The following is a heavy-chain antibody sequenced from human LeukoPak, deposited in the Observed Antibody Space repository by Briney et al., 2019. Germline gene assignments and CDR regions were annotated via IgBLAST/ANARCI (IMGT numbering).Heavy chain of an antibody. CDR3: ARVNYAVAFDI. CDR1: GDSISSYY. Sequence: SETLSLTCTVSGDSISSYYWSWIRQPPGKGLEWIGYIYYSGSATYNPSLKSRVTISLDTSKNQFSLKLSSVTTADTALYYCARVNYAVAFDIWGQGTMVTVSS. D-gene: IGHD1-7*01. CDR2: IYYSGSA. V-gene: IGHV4-59*01. J-gene: IGHJ3*02.